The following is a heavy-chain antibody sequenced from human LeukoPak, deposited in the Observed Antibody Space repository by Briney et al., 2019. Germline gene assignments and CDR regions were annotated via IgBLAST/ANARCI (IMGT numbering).Heavy chain of an antibody. CDR2: ISYDGSNK. CDR1: GFTFSSYA. CDR3: ARSIPRGYCSGGSCSGAIDY. V-gene: IGHV3-30*04. J-gene: IGHJ4*02. D-gene: IGHD2-15*01. Sequence: GRSLGLSCAASGFTFSSYAMHWVRQAPGKGLEWVAVISYDGSNKYYADSVKGRFTISRDNSQNTLYLQMNSLRAEDTAVYYCARSIPRGYCSGGSCSGAIDYWGQGTLVTVSS.